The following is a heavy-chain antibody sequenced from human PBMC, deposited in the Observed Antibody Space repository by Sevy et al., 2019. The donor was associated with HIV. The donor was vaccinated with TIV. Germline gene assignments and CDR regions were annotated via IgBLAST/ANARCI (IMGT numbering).Heavy chain of an antibody. CDR2: ISWNSGSI. D-gene: IGHD6-19*01. J-gene: IGHJ6*02. Sequence: GGSLRLSCAASGFKFEDFGMHWVRQAPGKGLEWVSGISWNSGSIGYADSVKGRFTISRDNAKNSLYLQMNSLRAEDMALYYCAKDIGCGWEKGCYYSGVDVWGQGTTVTVSS. CDR1: GFKFEDFG. CDR3: AKDIGCGWEKGCYYSGVDV. V-gene: IGHV3-9*03.